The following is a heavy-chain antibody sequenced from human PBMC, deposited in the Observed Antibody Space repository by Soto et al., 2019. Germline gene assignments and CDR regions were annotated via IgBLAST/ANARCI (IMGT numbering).Heavy chain of an antibody. CDR3: AREHQIVVVISVQSSGMDV. CDR2: ISYDGSNK. J-gene: IGHJ6*02. V-gene: IGHV3-30-3*01. Sequence: PGGSLRLSCAASGFTFSSYAMHWVRQAPGKGLEWVAVISYDGSNKYYADSVKGRFTISRDNSKNTLYLQMNSLRAEDTAVYYCAREHQIVVVISVQSSGMDVWGQGTTVTVSS. D-gene: IGHD3-22*01. CDR1: GFTFSSYA.